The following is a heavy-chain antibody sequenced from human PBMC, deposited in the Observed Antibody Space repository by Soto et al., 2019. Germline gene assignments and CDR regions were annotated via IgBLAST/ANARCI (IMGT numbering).Heavy chain of an antibody. V-gene: IGHV1-3*01. Sequence: ASVKVSCKASGYTFTSYGISWVRQAPGQGLEWMGWINAGNGNTKYSQKFQGRVTITRDTSASTAYMELSSLRSEDTAVYYCAATYYDFWSGYSGFDYWGQGTLVTVSS. CDR2: INAGNGNT. D-gene: IGHD3-3*01. CDR3: AATYYDFWSGYSGFDY. CDR1: GYTFTSYG. J-gene: IGHJ4*02.